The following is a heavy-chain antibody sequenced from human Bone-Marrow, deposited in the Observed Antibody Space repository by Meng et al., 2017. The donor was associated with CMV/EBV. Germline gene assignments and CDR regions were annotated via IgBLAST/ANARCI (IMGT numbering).Heavy chain of an antibody. CDR2: INHSGST. J-gene: IGHJ5*02. V-gene: IGHV4-34*01. CDR1: GGSFSGYY. Sequence: SETLSLTCAVYGGSFSGYYWSWIRQPPGKGLEWIGEINHSGSTNYNPSLKSRVTISVDTSKNQFSLKLSSVTAADTAVYYCARHSSGYSYGYPSRYNWFDPWGQGTLVTVSS. D-gene: IGHD5-18*01. CDR3: ARHSSGYSYGYPSRYNWFDP.